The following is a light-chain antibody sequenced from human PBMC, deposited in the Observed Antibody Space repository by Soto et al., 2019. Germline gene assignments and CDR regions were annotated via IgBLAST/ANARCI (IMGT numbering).Light chain of an antibody. V-gene: IGKV3-11*01. CDR2: GAS. CDR3: KQRSDWPLT. CDR1: QSVSRR. Sequence: EVVLTQSPGTLSLSPGGRATLSCRASQSVSRRLAWYQQRPGQSPRLLISGASMRASGVPVRFIGSGSGTDFTLTIRSLEPEDFAVYYCKQRSDWPLTFGQGTRLEI. J-gene: IGKJ5*01.